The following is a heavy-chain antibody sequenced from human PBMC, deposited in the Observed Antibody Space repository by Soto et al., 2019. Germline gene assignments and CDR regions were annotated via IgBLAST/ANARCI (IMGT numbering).Heavy chain of an antibody. J-gene: IGHJ4*02. V-gene: IGHV3-7*01. Sequence: GGSLRLSCAASGFTFSSPWMAWVRQAPGKGLEWVALINPDGSVASYVGSVRGRFIISRDNAQNSLYLQMNSVSAEDTAVYYCSRDPGFGAIDYWGQGTLVTVSS. CDR2: INPDGSVA. CDR1: GFTFSSPW. D-gene: IGHD3-10*01. CDR3: SRDPGFGAIDY.